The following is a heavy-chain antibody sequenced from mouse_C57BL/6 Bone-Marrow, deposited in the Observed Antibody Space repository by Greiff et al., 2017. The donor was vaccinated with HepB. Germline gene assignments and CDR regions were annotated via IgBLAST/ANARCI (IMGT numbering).Heavy chain of an antibody. J-gene: IGHJ4*01. CDR3: ARDGDDYYAMDY. CDR1: GFTFSDFY. CDR2: SRNKANDYTT. V-gene: IGHV7-1*01. Sequence: EVNVVESGGGLVQSGRSLRLSCATSGFTFSDFYMEWVRQAPGKGLEWIAASRNKANDYTTEYSASVKGRFIVSRDTSQSILYLQMNALRAEDTAIYYCARDGDDYYAMDYWGQGTSVTVSS.